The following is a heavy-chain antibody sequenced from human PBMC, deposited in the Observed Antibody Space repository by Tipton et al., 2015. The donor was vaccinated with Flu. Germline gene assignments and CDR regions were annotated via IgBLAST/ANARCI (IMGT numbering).Heavy chain of an antibody. V-gene: IGHV4-39*07. CDR1: GDSIRSSNYY. D-gene: IGHD4-11*01. CDR3: ARRDYSNYVSEPKNWFDP. J-gene: IGHJ5*02. Sequence: GLVKPSETLSLTCGVSGDSIRSSNYYWGWIRQPPGKRLEWIGNTFHSGNTYLNPSLKSRVTMSIDTSKNQFSLKLSSVTASDTAVYYCARRDYSNYVSEPKNWFDPWGRVALVTVSS. CDR2: TFHSGNT.